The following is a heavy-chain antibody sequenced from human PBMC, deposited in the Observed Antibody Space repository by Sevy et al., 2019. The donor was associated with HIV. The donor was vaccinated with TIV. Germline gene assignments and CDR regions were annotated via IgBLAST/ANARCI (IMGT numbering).Heavy chain of an antibody. J-gene: IGHJ6*02. CDR2: IRSKAYGGTT. Sequence: GGSLRLSCTASGFTFGDYAMSWVRQAPGKGLEWVGFIRSKAYGGTTEYAASVKGRFTISRDDSKSIAYLQMNSLKTEETAVYYCTRVRVVAARPYYYYYGMDVWGQGTTVTVSS. CDR3: TRVRVVAARPYYYYYGMDV. CDR1: GFTFGDYA. V-gene: IGHV3-49*04. D-gene: IGHD2-15*01.